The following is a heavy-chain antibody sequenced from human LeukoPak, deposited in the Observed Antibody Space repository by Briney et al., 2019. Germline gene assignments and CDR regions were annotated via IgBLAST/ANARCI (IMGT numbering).Heavy chain of an antibody. Sequence: GGSLRLSCAASGFTFSGYWMNWDRQAPGKGLEWVANIKQDGSEKYYVDSVKGRFTISRDNAKNSLYLQMNSLRAEDTAVYYCAGSSGWLFDYWGQGTLVTVSS. CDR1: GFTFSGYW. CDR3: AGSSGWLFDY. V-gene: IGHV3-7*01. CDR2: IKQDGSEK. D-gene: IGHD6-19*01. J-gene: IGHJ4*02.